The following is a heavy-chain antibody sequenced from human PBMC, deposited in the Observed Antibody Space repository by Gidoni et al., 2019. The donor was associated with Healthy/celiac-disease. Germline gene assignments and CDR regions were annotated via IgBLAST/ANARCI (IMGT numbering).Heavy chain of an antibody. CDR3: ASLKGDGSGSYWPHYYFDY. D-gene: IGHD3-10*01. Sequence: QVQLQESGPGLVKPSETLSLTCAVSGYSISSGYYWGWIRQPPGKGLEWSGSIYHSGSTYYNPSLKSRVTISVDTSKNQFSLKLSSVTAADTAVYYCASLKGDGSGSYWPHYYFDYWGQGTLVTVSS. CDR2: IYHSGST. J-gene: IGHJ4*02. CDR1: GYSISSGYY. V-gene: IGHV4-38-2*01.